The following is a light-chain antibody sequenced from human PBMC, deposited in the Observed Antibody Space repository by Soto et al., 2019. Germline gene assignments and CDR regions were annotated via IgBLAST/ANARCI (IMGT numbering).Light chain of an antibody. CDR2: EVN. CDR1: SSDVGGYNY. V-gene: IGLV2-8*01. Sequence: QSALTQPPSASGSPGQSVAISCTGTSSDVGGYNYVSWYQQHPGKAPKLMIYEVNKRPSGVPDRFSGSKSGNTASLTVSGLQAEDEADYYCSSYTSTHTRVFGTGTKVTVL. CDR3: SSYTSTHTRV. J-gene: IGLJ1*01.